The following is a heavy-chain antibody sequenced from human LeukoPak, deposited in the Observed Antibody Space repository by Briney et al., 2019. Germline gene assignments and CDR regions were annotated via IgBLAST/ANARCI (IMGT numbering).Heavy chain of an antibody. Sequence: GASVKVSCKVSGYTLTELSMHWVRRAPGKGLEWMGGFDPEDGETIYAQKFQGRVTMTEDTSTDTAYMELSSLRSEDTAVYYCATVRYCSSTSCYTGWFDPWGQGTLVTVSS. D-gene: IGHD2-2*02. CDR2: FDPEDGET. V-gene: IGHV1-24*01. J-gene: IGHJ5*02. CDR1: GYTLTELS. CDR3: ATVRYCSSTSCYTGWFDP.